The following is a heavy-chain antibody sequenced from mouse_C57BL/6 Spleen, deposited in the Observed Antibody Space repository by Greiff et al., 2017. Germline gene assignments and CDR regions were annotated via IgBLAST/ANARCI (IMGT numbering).Heavy chain of an antibody. D-gene: IGHD1-1*01. CDR1: GYTFTDYY. J-gene: IGHJ2*01. CDR3: ARKSSKNYFDY. Sequence: EVQLQQSGPELVKPGASVKISCKASGYTFTDYYMNWVKQSHGKSLEWIGDINPNNGGTSYNQKFKGKATLTVDKSSSTAYMELRSLTSEDSAVYYCARKSSKNYFDYWGQGTTLTVSS. CDR2: INPNNGGT. V-gene: IGHV1-26*01.